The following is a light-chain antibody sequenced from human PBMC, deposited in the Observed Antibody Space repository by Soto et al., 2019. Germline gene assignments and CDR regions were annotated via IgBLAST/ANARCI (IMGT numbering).Light chain of an antibody. CDR2: EVS. V-gene: IGLV2-14*01. CDR3: SSYTSSSLCV. CDR1: SSDVGGYTY. J-gene: IGLJ1*01. Sequence: QSALTQPASVSGSPGQSITISCTGTSSDVGGYTYVSWYQQHPGKAPKLMIYEVSYRPSGVSNRFSGSKSGNTASLTISGLQADDEADYYCSSYTSSSLCVFGTGTKLTVL.